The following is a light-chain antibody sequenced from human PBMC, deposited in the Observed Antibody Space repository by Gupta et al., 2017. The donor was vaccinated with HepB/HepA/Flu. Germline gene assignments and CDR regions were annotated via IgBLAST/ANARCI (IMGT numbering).Light chain of an antibody. CDR2: LGS. CDR3: MQDLQTVT. Sequence: DIVMTQSPLSLPVTPGEPASISCRSSQSLLHSNGYNYLDWYLQKPGQSPQLLIYLGSNRASGVPDRFSGSGSGTDFTLKISRVEDEDVGVYYCMQDLQTVTFGGGTKVEIK. CDR1: QSLLHSNGYNY. V-gene: IGKV2-28*01. J-gene: IGKJ4*01.